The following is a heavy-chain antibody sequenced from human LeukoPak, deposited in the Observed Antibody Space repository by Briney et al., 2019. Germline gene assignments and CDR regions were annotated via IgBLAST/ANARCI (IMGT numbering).Heavy chain of an antibody. J-gene: IGHJ4*02. Sequence: PGTLSLSSAVYGGSSIGYYWSWIRQPPGKGLEWIGEINHSGSTNYNPSLKSRVTISVDTSKNQFSLKLSSVTAADTAVYYCARQTGSGLFSLPGGQGTLVTVSS. CDR1: GGSSIGYY. CDR2: INHSGST. D-gene: IGHD3-10*01. V-gene: IGHV4-34*01. CDR3: ARQTGSGLFSLP.